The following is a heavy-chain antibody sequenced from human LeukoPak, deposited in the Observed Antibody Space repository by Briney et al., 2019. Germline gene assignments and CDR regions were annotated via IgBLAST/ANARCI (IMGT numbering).Heavy chain of an antibody. J-gene: IGHJ6*03. V-gene: IGHV1-24*01. D-gene: IGHD2-15*01. CDR1: GYTLTELS. CDR3: ATRYCSGGSCPNYYYYYINV. CDR2: FRPEVGKT. Sequence: APVKVSCKVSGYTLTELSTHWVRQAPGKGLEWMGGFRPEVGKTIYAQKFQGRVTMTEDTSTDTAYMELSSLRSEDTAVYYCATRYCSGGSCPNYYYYYINVWGKGTTVTISS.